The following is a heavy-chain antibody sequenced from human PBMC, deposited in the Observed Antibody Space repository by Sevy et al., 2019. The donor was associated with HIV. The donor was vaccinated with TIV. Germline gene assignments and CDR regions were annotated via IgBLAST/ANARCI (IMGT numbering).Heavy chain of an antibody. CDR3: AGENAWGRGYS. V-gene: IGHV4-59*08. D-gene: IGHD1-26*01. CDR1: GGSITSLY. J-gene: IGHJ4*02. Sequence: SEALSLTCTVSGGSITSLYWNWIRQPPGKGLEWIANIYYNGHINYNPSLKSRVTLSLDTSKNQYTLRLSSVTAADTAMYYCAGENAWGRGYSWGQGTLVTVSS. CDR2: IYYNGHI.